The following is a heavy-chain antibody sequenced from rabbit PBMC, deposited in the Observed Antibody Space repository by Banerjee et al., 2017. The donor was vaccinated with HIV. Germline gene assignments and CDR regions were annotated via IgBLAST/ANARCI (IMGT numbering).Heavy chain of an antibody. V-gene: IGHV1S45*01. D-gene: IGHD6-1*01. CDR3: ARDGAGYAGYGYAHL. J-gene: IGHJ4*01. CDR1: GFDFSGNA. CDR2: IYAGSSDST. Sequence: QEQLEESGGGLVKPGGTLTLTCKASGFDFSGNALCWFRQAPGKGPEWIGCIYAGSSDSTYYASWAKGRFTISSTSSSTVTLQMTSLTAADTATYFCARDGAGYAGYGYAHLWGPGTLVTVS.